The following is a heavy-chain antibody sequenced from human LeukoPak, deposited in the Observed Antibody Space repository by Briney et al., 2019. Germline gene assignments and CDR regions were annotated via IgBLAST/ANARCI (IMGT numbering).Heavy chain of an antibody. CDR1: GGSISSYY. J-gene: IGHJ4*02. D-gene: IGHD6-6*01. CDR2: IYTSGST. V-gene: IGHV4-4*07. CDR3: ARDEGIEYSSSPYYFDY. Sequence: SETLSLICTVSGGSISSYYWSWIRQPAGKGLEWIGRIYTSGSTNYNPSLKSRVTMSVDTSKNQFSLKLSSVTAADTAVYYCARDEGIEYSSSPYYFDYWGQGTLVTVSS.